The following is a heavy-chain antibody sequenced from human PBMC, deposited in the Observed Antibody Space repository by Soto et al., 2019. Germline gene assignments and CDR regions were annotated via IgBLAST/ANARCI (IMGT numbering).Heavy chain of an antibody. CDR3: AVYGDHYPHVIY. CDR2: ISSSSTI. V-gene: IGHV3-48*01. D-gene: IGHD4-17*01. CDR1: GFTFSSYS. Sequence: GGSLRLSCAASGFTFSSYSMNWVRQAPGKGLEWVSYISSSSTIYYADSVKGRFTISRDNAKNSLYLQMNSLRAEDTAVYYCAVYGDHYPHVIYWGQGTLVTVSS. J-gene: IGHJ4*02.